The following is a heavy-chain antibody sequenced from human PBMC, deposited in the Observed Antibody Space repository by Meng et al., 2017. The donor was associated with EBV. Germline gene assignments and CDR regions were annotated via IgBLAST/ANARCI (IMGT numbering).Heavy chain of an antibody. CDR2: IKHSGST. CDR1: GGSFSGYY. D-gene: IGHD5-24*01. J-gene: IGHJ4*02. Sequence: VQYQQGGVRLLKPSEPLSLTCAVYGGSFSGYYWSWIRQPPGKGLEWIGEIKHSGSTNYNPSLKSRVTISVDTSKNQFSLKLSSVTAADTAVYYCARGRWLQPGSYFDYWGQGTLVTVSS. CDR3: ARGRWLQPGSYFDY. V-gene: IGHV4-34*01.